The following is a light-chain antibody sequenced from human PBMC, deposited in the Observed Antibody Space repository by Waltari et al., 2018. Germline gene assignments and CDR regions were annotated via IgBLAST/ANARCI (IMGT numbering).Light chain of an antibody. CDR1: SSDVGGYNY. CDR3: ISYSSATPGNVV. V-gene: IGLV2-14*01. CDR2: DVS. J-gene: IGLJ2*01. Sequence: SALTQPASVSGSLGQSITFSCTGTSSDVGGYNYVAWYQQHPGKAPTLMIHDVSTRPSGVSIRFSGSNSGSTASLTSSGLQADDEADYYCISYSSATPGNVVIGGGTKLTVL.